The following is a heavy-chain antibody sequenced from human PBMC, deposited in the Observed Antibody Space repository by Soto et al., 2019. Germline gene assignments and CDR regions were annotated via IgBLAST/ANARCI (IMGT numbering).Heavy chain of an antibody. D-gene: IGHD3-16*02. V-gene: IGHV2-5*02. J-gene: IGHJ3*01. CDR1: GFSLSSSRVG. CDR2: IYWDGEK. Sequence: QITLTESGPTLVKPTQTLTLTCTFSGFSLSSSRVGVAWIRQPPGKALEWLAVIYWDGEKRYSPSLRSRLTITKDTSKNQVVLTMTNVDPVDTATYFCAHLMITYGGVVADDAFDFWGQGTMVTISS. CDR3: AHLMITYGGVVADDAFDF.